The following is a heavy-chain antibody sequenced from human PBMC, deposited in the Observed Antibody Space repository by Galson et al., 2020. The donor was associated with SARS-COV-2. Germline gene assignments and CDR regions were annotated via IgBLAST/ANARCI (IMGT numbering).Heavy chain of an antibody. J-gene: IGHJ4*02. Sequence: GGSLRLSCTVSGFTFSNSWMSWVRRAPGKGLEWVANMNRHDSIHTYLDSVKGRFTISRDNAANSVYLQMNNLRLEDTGVYYCGGGSGWLCDYWGQGIVVTVSS. CDR3: GGGSGWLCDY. CDR1: GFTFSNSW. CDR2: MNRHDSIH. D-gene: IGHD6-19*01. V-gene: IGHV3-7*01.